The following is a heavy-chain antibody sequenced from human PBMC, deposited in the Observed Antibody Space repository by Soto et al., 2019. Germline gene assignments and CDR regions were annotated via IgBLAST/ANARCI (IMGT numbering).Heavy chain of an antibody. Sequence: QVQLVESGGGVVQPGRSLRLSCGASGFTFSSYGMHWVRQAPGKGLEWVALISNDGSKTYYADSVRGRFTISRDDSKNTLYLQMNNLRAEDTAVYYCAKEYSNAYYYFGYWGQGTLVTVSS. V-gene: IGHV3-30*18. J-gene: IGHJ4*02. CDR3: AKEYSNAYYYFGY. D-gene: IGHD5-18*01. CDR2: ISNDGSKT. CDR1: GFTFSSYG.